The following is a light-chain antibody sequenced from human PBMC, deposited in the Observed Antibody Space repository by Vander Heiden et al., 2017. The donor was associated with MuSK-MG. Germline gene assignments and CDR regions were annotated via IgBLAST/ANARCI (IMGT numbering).Light chain of an antibody. CDR3: QQDHTWPLT. J-gene: IGKJ4*01. CDR2: GPS. Sequence: EIVMTQSPATLSVSPGERVTLSCRASQSVNSNLAWYQQKPGQAPSLLVSGPSSSAPATPPRFSSTSSVTEFTLAIISLLSEDFALYSFQQDHTWPLTFGGATKLQIE. CDR1: QSVNSN. V-gene: IGKV3-15*01.